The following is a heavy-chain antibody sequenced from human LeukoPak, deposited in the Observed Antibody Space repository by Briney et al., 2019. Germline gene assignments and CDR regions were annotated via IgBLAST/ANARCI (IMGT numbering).Heavy chain of an antibody. CDR1: GYRFVGFY. V-gene: IGHV1-2*02. J-gene: IGHJ4*02. D-gene: IGHD3-9*01. CDR3: ARGGYYDILTGYPPLSY. CDR2: INPNSGGT. Sequence: GASVKVSCKTSGYRFVGFYMHWVRQAPGQGLEWMGWINPNSGGTNYAQKFQGRVTMTRDTSISTAYMELSRLRSDDTAVYYCARGGYYDILTGYPPLSYWGQGTLVTVSS.